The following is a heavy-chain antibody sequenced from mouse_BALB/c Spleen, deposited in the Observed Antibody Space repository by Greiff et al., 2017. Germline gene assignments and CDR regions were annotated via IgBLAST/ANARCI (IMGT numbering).Heavy chain of an antibody. Sequence: QVTLKVSGPGILQPSQTLSLTCSFSGFSLSTSGMSVGWIRQPSGKGLEWLAHIWWNDDKYYNPALKSRLTISKDTSNNQVFLKIASVVTADTATYYCARPFITPDGFYFDYWGQGTTLTVSS. D-gene: IGHD1-1*01. CDR3: ARPFITPDGFYFDY. V-gene: IGHV8-8*01. J-gene: IGHJ2*01. CDR1: GFSLSTSGMS. CDR2: IWWNDDK.